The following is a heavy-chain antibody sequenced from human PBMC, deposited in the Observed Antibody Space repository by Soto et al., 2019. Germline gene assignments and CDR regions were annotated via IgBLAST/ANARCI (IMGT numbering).Heavy chain of an antibody. V-gene: IGHV4-31*03. CDR3: ARDRQYYDFWSGYYDYYYYGMDV. CDR1: GGSISSGGYY. J-gene: IGHJ6*02. Sequence: SETLSLTCTVSGGSISSGGYYWSWIRQHPEKGLEWIGYIYYSGSTYYNPSLKSRVTISVDTSKNQFSLKLSSVTAADTAVYYCARDRQYYDFWSGYYDYYYYGMDVWGQGTTVTVSS. D-gene: IGHD3-3*01. CDR2: IYYSGST.